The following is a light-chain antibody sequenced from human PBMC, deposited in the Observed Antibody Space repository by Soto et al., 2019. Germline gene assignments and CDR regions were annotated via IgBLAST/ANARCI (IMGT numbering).Light chain of an antibody. Sequence: QSVLTQPPSASGPPGQRVTISCSGSSSNIGSNYVFWYQQLPGTAPKLLIFSNNQRPSGVPDRFSASKSGTSASLAISGLRSEDEADYYCAAWDDSLRGPVFGGGTQLTVL. CDR2: SNN. V-gene: IGLV1-47*01. J-gene: IGLJ7*01. CDR1: SSNIGSNY. CDR3: AAWDDSLRGPV.